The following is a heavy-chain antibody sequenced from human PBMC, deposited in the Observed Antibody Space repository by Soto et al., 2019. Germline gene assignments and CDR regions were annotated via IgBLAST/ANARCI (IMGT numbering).Heavy chain of an antibody. Sequence: GGSLRLSCAASGFTFSSYGMHWVRQAPGKGLEWVAVIWYDGSNKYYADSVKGRFTISRDNSKNTLYLLMNSLRAEDTAVYYCARAEREVTIFGVVITNDLDYWGQGTLVTVS. CDR1: GFTFSSYG. V-gene: IGHV3-33*01. J-gene: IGHJ4*02. CDR2: IWYDGSNK. CDR3: ARAEREVTIFGVVITNDLDY. D-gene: IGHD3-3*01.